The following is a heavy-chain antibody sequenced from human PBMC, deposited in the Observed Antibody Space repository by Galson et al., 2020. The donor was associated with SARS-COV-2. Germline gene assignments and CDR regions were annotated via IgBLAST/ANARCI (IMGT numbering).Heavy chain of an antibody. V-gene: IGHV3-23*01. CDR3: AKAPEEWPTPFDY. CDR1: GFTFSSYA. D-gene: IGHD3-3*01. CDR2: ISGSGGST. Sequence: GESLKISCAASGFTFSSYAMSWVRQSPGKGLEWVSAISGSGGSTYYADSVKGRFTISRDNSKNTLYLQMNSLRAEDTAVYYCAKAPEEWPTPFDYWGQGTLVTVSS. J-gene: IGHJ4*02.